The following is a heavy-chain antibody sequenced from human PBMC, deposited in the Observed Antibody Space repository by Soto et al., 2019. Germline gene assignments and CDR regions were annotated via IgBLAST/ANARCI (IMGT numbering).Heavy chain of an antibody. CDR1: GCSSSSGGYS. Sequence: SETLSLTCAFSGCSSSSGGYSWSWIRQPPGKGLEWIGYIYHSGSTYYNPSLKSRVTISVDRSKNQFSPKLSSVTAADTAVYYCAAGGGLPRYYWGQGTLVTVSS. CDR3: AAGGGLPRYY. CDR2: IYHSGST. D-gene: IGHD5-12*01. V-gene: IGHV4-30-2*01. J-gene: IGHJ4*02.